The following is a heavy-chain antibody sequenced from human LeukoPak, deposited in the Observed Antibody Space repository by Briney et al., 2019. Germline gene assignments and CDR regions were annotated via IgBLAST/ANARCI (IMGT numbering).Heavy chain of an antibody. V-gene: IGHV3-7*03. CDR3: ALYCSSANCHDAFDI. CDR2: IDKEGNER. Sequence: GGSLRLSCVASGFPFSSYWMTWVRQAPGKGLEWAANIDKEGNERSYVASVKGRFTISRDNAKNSLYLQMNSLGAEDTAMYYCALYCSSANCHDAFDIWGQGTMVTVSS. CDR1: GFPFSSYW. D-gene: IGHD2-15*01. J-gene: IGHJ3*02.